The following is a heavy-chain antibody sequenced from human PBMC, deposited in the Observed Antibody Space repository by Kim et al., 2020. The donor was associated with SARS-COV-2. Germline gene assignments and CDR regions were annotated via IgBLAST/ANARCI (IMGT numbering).Heavy chain of an antibody. J-gene: IGHJ3*02. Sequence: SETLSLTCTVSGGSINSGSYYWSWIRQPAGKGLEWIGRIYTSGSTNYNPSLKSRVTISLDTSKNQFSLKLSSVTAADTALYYCARGRRPAILVGGTSPNRPPGGLDIWGHGTTVTVSS. D-gene: IGHD3-22*01. CDR1: GGSINSGSYY. CDR3: ARGRRPAILVGGTSPNRPPGGLDI. CDR2: IYTSGST. V-gene: IGHV4-61*02.